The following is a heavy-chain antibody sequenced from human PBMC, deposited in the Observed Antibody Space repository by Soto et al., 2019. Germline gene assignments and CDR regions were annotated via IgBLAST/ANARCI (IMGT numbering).Heavy chain of an antibody. Sequence: ESGGGLVQPGGSLRLSCAASGFTVSSNYMSWVRQAPGKGLEWVSVIYSGGSTYYADSVKGRFTISRDNSKNTLYLQMNSLRAEDTAVYYCARGYYYYYMDVWGKGTTVTVSS. CDR1: GFTVSSNY. CDR3: ARGYYYYYMDV. CDR2: IYSGGST. J-gene: IGHJ6*03. V-gene: IGHV3-66*01.